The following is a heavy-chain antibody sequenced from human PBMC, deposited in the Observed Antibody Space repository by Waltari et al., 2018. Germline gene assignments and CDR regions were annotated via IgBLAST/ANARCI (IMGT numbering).Heavy chain of an antibody. Sequence: EVQLLESGGGLVQPGGSLRLSCAASGFTFSSYAMSWVRQAPGKGLEWVAAIRGSGVSTYYADSVKGRFTISRDNSKNTLYLQMNSLRAEDTAVYYCAKGLLTTPPYGMDVWGQGTTVTVSS. J-gene: IGHJ6*02. D-gene: IGHD4-17*01. CDR1: GFTFSSYA. CDR2: IRGSGVST. V-gene: IGHV3-23*01. CDR3: AKGLLTTPPYGMDV.